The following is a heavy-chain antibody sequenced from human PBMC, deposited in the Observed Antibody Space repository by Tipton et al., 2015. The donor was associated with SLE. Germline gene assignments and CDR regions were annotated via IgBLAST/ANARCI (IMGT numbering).Heavy chain of an antibody. CDR2: IRYDGSNK. V-gene: IGHV3-30*02. D-gene: IGHD6-13*01. Sequence: GSLRLSCAASGFTFSSYGMHWVRQAPGKGLEWVAFIRYDGSNKYYADSVKGRFTISRDNSKNTLYLQMNSLRAEDTAVYYCAKALKGGAAAALDAFDIWGQGTMVTVSS. J-gene: IGHJ3*02. CDR1: GFTFSSYG. CDR3: AKALKGGAAAALDAFDI.